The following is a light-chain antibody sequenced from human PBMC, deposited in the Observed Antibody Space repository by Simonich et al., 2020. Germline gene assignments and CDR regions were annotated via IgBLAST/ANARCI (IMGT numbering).Light chain of an antibody. Sequence: QSALTQPPPVSGSPGQSATFSFHGTRRVVGGYNYVSWYKQHPGKAPKRIIYDVEKRPSGVPDRFSGSKSGNTASLTISGLQAEDEADYYCCSYAGSYTLVFGGGTKLTVL. J-gene: IGLJ2*01. CDR3: CSYAGSYTLV. CDR1: RRVVGGYNY. V-gene: IGLV2-11*01. CDR2: DVE.